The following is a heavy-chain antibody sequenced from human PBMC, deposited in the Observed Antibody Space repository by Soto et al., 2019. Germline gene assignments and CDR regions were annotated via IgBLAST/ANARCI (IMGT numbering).Heavy chain of an antibody. D-gene: IGHD1-26*01. J-gene: IGHJ4*02. Sequence: VRLVQSGGGVVQPGRALTLACVASGFTFDNYGMLWVRQAPGQGLDWVAVISYDGKNQYYEDSVKGRFTISRDNSRNTLYLQMNNLRPEDTGVYYCAKGFFVGATTSPFESWGQGTLVAVST. V-gene: IGHV3-30*18. CDR1: GFTFDNYG. CDR2: ISYDGKNQ. CDR3: AKGFFVGATTSPFES.